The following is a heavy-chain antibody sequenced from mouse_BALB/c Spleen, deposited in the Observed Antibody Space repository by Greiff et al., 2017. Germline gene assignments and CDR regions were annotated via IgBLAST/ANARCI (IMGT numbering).Heavy chain of an antibody. D-gene: IGHD2-1*01. CDR3: ARDPDGNYVMDAMDY. J-gene: IGHJ4*01. Sequence: EVKLVESGGGLVKPGGSLKLSCAASGFTFSDYYMYWVRQTPEKRLEWVATISDGGSYTYYPDSVKGRFTISRDNAKNNLYLQMSSLKSEDTAMYYCARDPDGNYVMDAMDYWGQGTSVTVSS. CDR1: GFTFSDYY. V-gene: IGHV5-4*02. CDR2: ISDGGSYT.